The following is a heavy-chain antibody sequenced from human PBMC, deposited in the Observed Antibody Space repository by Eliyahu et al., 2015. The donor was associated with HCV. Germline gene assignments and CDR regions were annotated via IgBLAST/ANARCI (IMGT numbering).Heavy chain of an antibody. CDR1: GFIFSXXG. J-gene: IGHJ5*02. CDR3: AREGTCAGDCEGPGWLDP. Sequence: QVQLVESGGGEVQPGKSLRLSCEASGFIFSXXGMHWVRQAPGKGLGWVAGILYDETTKYNEDSXKGRFTISRDNSKKTLFLQMNSLRPEDTAVYYCAREGTCAGDCEGPGWLDPWGQGSPVIVSS. V-gene: IGHV3-30*03. CDR2: ILYDETTK. D-gene: IGHD2-21*01.